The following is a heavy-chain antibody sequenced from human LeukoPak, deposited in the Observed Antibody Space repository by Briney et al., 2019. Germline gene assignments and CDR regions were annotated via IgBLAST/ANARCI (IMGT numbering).Heavy chain of an antibody. Sequence: SETLSLTCAVYVGSFSGYYWSWIRQPPGKGLEWIGEINHSGSTNYNASLKSRVTIAVDTSKNQFSLKLSSVTAADTAVYYCARHHPITMVRGVIIIPNVFDIWGQGTMVTVSS. CDR2: INHSGST. CDR3: ARHHPITMVRGVIIIPNVFDI. CDR1: VGSFSGYY. D-gene: IGHD3-10*01. J-gene: IGHJ3*02. V-gene: IGHV4-34*01.